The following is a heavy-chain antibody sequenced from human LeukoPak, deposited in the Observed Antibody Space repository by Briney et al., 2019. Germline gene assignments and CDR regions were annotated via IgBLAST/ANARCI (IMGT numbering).Heavy chain of an antibody. V-gene: IGHV3-21*01. CDR1: GFTFSSCS. Sequence: GGSLRLSCAASGFTFSSCSMNWVRQAPGKGLEWVSSISSSSSYIYYADSVKGRFTISRDNAKNSLYLQMNSLRAEDTAVYYCARGPQLSSGYIYGMDVWGQGTTVTVSS. J-gene: IGHJ6*02. D-gene: IGHD3-22*01. CDR3: ARGPQLSSGYIYGMDV. CDR2: ISSSSSYI.